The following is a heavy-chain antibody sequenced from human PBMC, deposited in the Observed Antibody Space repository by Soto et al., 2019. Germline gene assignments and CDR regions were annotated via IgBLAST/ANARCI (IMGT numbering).Heavy chain of an antibody. CDR2: VDIDARVT. V-gene: IGHV3-74*01. CDR1: GFTLNGLW. CDR3: ATVFDF. Sequence: EMQLVESGGGLVQPGGSLRLSCAAPGFTLNGLWIHWVRQAPGKGLEWVSRVDIDARVTSYADSVKGRFTISPDNAKNAGHFQLDSLRVEDTAGYFCATVFDFWGQGSLVTVSS. D-gene: IGHD4-17*01. J-gene: IGHJ4*02.